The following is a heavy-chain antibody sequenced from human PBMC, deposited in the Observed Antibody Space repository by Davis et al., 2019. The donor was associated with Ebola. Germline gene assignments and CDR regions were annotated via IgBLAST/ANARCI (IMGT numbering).Heavy chain of an antibody. V-gene: IGHV3-21*01. CDR3: ARGATILDY. J-gene: IGHJ4*02. D-gene: IGHD5-12*01. CDR2: ISNRNNYI. Sequence: GGSLRLSCAASGFTFTNYTMTWVRQAPGKGLEWVSCISNRNNYIYYADSVKGRFTISRDNATTSVYLQMNSLRGEDTAVYYCARGATILDYWGQGTLVTVSS. CDR1: GFTFTNYT.